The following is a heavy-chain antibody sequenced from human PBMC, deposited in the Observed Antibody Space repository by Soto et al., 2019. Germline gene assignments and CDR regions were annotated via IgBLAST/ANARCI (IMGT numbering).Heavy chain of an antibody. CDR1: GYSISSSNW. CDR3: ARTRYFDWLSPFDY. J-gene: IGHJ4*02. D-gene: IGHD3-9*01. Sequence: SETLSLTCAVSGYSISSSNWWGWIRQPPGKGLEWVGYIYYSGSTYYNPSLKSRVTMSVDTSKNQFSLKLSSVTAVDTAVYYCARTRYFDWLSPFDYWGQGTLVTVSS. V-gene: IGHV4-28*01. CDR2: IYYSGST.